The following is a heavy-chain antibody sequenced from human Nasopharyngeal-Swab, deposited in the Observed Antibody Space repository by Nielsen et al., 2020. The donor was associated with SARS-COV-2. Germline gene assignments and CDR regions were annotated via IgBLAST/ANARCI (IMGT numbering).Heavy chain of an antibody. CDR2: MNPNSGNT. D-gene: IGHD3-3*01. V-gene: IGHV1-8*01. CDR1: GYTFTSYD. J-gene: IGHJ5*02. Sequence: ASVNVSCKASGYTFTSYDINWVRQATGQGLEWMGWMNPNSGNTGYAQKFQGRATMTRNTPISTAYMELSSLRSEDTAVYYCARALTRSITIFGVVIPNWFDPWGQGTLVTVSS. CDR3: ARALTRSITIFGVVIPNWFDP.